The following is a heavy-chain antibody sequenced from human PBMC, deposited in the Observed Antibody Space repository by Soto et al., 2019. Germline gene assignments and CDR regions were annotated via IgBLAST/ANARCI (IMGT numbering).Heavy chain of an antibody. J-gene: IGHJ4*02. Sequence: QVQLVQSGGEVKKSGVSVKVSCKASGYTFTSYGISWVRQAPGQGLEWMGWISANNGNRNYAEKLQGRVTMTTDTSTSPXNXELXXXKSDXXAVXYXXXXXXXXXXXLDXWGQGTLVTVGS. CDR3: XXXXXXXXXXLDX. V-gene: IGHV1-18*01. CDR2: ISANNGNR. CDR1: GYTFTSYG.